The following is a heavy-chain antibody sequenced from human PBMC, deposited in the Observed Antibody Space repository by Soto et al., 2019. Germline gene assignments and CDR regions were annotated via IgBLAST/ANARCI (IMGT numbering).Heavy chain of an antibody. Sequence: PGGSLRLSCAASGFTFSSYAMHWVRQAPGKGLEWVAVISYDGSNKYYADSVKGRFTISRDNSKNTLYLQMNSLRAEDTAVYYCARELNTDTAMAQPFDYWGQGTLVTVSS. D-gene: IGHD5-18*01. V-gene: IGHV3-30-3*01. CDR3: ARELNTDTAMAQPFDY. CDR1: GFTFSSYA. CDR2: ISYDGSNK. J-gene: IGHJ4*02.